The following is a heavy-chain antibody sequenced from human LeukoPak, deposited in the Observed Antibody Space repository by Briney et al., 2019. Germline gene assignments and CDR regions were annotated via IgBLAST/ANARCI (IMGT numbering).Heavy chain of an antibody. D-gene: IGHD2-21*02. J-gene: IGHJ4*02. CDR3: TRGGPAYCGADCYDFDY. Sequence: GGALRLSRAVSGFYFEDYGMSGVRPAPGKGLEWVSSINWRGGGPGYADSVKGRFTISRDNAKNSLYLLMNSLRAEDTAFYYCTRGGPAYCGADCYDFDYWGQGTLVTVSS. CDR2: INWRGGGP. CDR1: GFYFEDYG. V-gene: IGHV3-20*04.